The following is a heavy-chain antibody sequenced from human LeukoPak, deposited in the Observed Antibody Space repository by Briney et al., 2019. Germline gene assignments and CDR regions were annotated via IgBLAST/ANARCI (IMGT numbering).Heavy chain of an antibody. V-gene: IGHV1-2*02. CDR2: INSKSGDT. J-gene: IGHJ5*02. CDR1: GYSLKDYF. Sequence: ASVKVSCKASGYSLKDYFIHWVRQAPGQGPEWLGWINSKSGDTDYGQQFRGRINMTRDMAISTIYLELHSLRVDDTAIYYCAQADSRYNSYSIGYLVTWGQGSLVTVSS. CDR3: AQADSRYNSYSIGYLVT. D-gene: IGHD1-1*01.